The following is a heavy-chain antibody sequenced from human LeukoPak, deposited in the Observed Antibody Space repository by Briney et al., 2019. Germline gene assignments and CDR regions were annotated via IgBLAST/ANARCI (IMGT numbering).Heavy chain of an antibody. CDR2: INHSGST. CDR3: ARVRDSSGYYYHRNYYFDY. D-gene: IGHD3-22*01. J-gene: IGHJ4*02. Sequence: SSETLSLTCAVYGGSFSGYYWSWIRQPPGKGLEWIGEINHSGSTNYNPSLKSRVTISVDTSKDQFSLKLSSVTAADTAVYYCARVRDSSGYYYHRNYYFDYWGQGTLVTVSS. CDR1: GGSFSGYY. V-gene: IGHV4-34*01.